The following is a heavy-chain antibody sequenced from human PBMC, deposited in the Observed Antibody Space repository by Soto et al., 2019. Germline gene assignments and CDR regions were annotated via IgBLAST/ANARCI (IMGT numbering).Heavy chain of an antibody. J-gene: IGHJ4*02. D-gene: IGHD2-15*01. Sequence: EVQLVESGEGLVQPGGSLRLSCAASGFTFSSYNIHWIRQAPGKGLEFVSAISRSGDRTYYADSVKGRFTITRDNSKNTVWLQMGSLRAEDMAVYYCASVRCSSGQCYYFDYWGRGALVSVSS. V-gene: IGHV3-64*02. CDR2: ISRSGDRT. CDR1: GFTFSSYN. CDR3: ASVRCSSGQCYYFDY.